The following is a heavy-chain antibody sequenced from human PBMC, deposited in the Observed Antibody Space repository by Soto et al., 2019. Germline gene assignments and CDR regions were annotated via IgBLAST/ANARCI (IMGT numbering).Heavy chain of an antibody. D-gene: IGHD5-12*01. V-gene: IGHV2-5*02. CDR1: GFSLSSTKMA. CDR3: AHIVVACLGYYFDY. J-gene: IGHJ4*02. CDR2: IYWDDDK. Sequence: QITLKESGPTLVKPTQTLTLTCNFSGFSLSSTKMAVGWIRQHPGKALEWLALIYWDDDKRYSPFLKSRLTNTKNTYKNQMVRTISRMDPVDTARFYCAHIVVACLGYYFDYWGQGTLGTVSS.